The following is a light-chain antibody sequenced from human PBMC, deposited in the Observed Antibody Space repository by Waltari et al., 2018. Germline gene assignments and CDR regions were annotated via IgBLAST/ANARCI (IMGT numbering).Light chain of an antibody. CDR3: MQALEFPWT. J-gene: IGKJ1*01. CDR1: QSLLDSEDGNTY. CDR2: EVS. Sequence: DIVMTQTPLSLPVTLGEPASISCRSSQSLLDSEDGNTYLEWYLQKAGQSQQLWIYEVSNRASGVPDRFSGSGSDTDFTLKISRVEAEDVGVYYCMQALEFPWTFGQGTKVEIK. V-gene: IGKV2-40*01.